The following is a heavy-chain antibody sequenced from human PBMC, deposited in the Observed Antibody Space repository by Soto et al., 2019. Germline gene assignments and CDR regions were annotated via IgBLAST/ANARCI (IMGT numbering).Heavy chain of an antibody. CDR2: IIPIFGTA. V-gene: IGHV1-69*13. J-gene: IGHJ4*02. D-gene: IGHD3-22*01. CDR3: ATRGLYEYDSSGYYGFDY. Sequence: SVKVSCKASGGTFSSYAISWVRQAPGQGLEWMGGIIPIFGTANYAQKFQGRVTITADESTSTAYMELSSLRSEDTAVYYCATRGLYEYDSSGYYGFDYWGQGTLVTVSS. CDR1: GGTFSSYA.